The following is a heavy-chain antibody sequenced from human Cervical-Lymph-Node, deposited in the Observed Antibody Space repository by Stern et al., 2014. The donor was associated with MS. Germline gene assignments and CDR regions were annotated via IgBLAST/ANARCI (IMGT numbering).Heavy chain of an antibody. D-gene: IGHD6-19*01. J-gene: IGHJ2*01. Sequence: QVQLQESGPGLVKPSETLSLTCTVAGASTDFYFWSWIRQPAGKGLEWIGRIFTSGSTNYNPSLKSRVTMSVDTSKNQVSLTLSSVTAADTAVYYCASSLDSSGWRYFDLWGRGILVTVSS. CDR3: ASSLDSSGWRYFDL. CDR1: GASTDFYF. V-gene: IGHV4-4*07. CDR2: IFTSGST.